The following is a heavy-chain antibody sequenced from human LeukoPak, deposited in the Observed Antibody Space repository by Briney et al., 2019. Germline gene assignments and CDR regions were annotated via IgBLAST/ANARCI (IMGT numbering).Heavy chain of an antibody. V-gene: IGHV3-7*01. CDR1: GFTFSNYW. Sequence: GGSLRLSCVASGFTFSNYWMAWVRQAPGKGLQWVANIKQDGSEKYHVESVRGRFTISRDNAKNLLYLQMNSLRAEDTAVYYCAREEIAVAGLDYWGQGTLVTVSS. CDR3: AREEIAVAGLDY. J-gene: IGHJ4*02. D-gene: IGHD6-19*01. CDR2: IKQDGSEK.